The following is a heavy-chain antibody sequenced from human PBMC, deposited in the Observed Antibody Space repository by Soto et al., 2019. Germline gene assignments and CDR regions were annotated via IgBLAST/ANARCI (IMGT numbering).Heavy chain of an antibody. V-gene: IGHV3-23*01. CDR2: ISGSGGST. CDR1: GFTFSSYA. CDR3: AKARYYDSTGYLYYFDY. Sequence: XGSLRLSCSAAGFTFSSYAMSWVRQAPGKGLEWVSSISGSGGSTYYADSVKGRFTISRDNSKNTLYLQMNSLRAEDTAVYYCAKARYYDSTGYLYYFDYWGQGTLVTVSS. J-gene: IGHJ4*02. D-gene: IGHD3-22*01.